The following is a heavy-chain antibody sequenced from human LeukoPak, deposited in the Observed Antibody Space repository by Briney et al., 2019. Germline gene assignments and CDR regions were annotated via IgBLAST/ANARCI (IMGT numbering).Heavy chain of an antibody. D-gene: IGHD3-10*01. J-gene: IGHJ4*02. CDR2: IYYSGGT. Sequence: KASETLSLTCAVSGGSISSNSYYWGWIRQPPGKGLEWIGRIYYSGGTYYNPSFKSRVTISVDTSKNQFSLKLSSVTAADTAVYYCARTRYYYNSRSYGAPYYFDYWGQGTLVTVSS. V-gene: IGHV4-39*01. CDR3: ARTRYYYNSRSYGAPYYFDY. CDR1: GGSISSNSYY.